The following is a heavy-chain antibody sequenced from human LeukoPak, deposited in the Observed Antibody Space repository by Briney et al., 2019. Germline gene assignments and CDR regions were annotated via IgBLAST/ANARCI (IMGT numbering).Heavy chain of an antibody. Sequence: PGGSLRLSCAASGFTFSSYSMNWVRQAPGKGLEWVSSISSSSSYIYYADSVKGQFTISRDNSKNTLYLQMNSLRAEDTAVYYRARAKHLLGLAYFYYGMDVWGQGTTVTVSS. J-gene: IGHJ6*02. D-gene: IGHD6-19*01. CDR2: ISSSSSYI. V-gene: IGHV3-21*01. CDR1: GFTFSSYS. CDR3: ARAKHLLGLAYFYYGMDV.